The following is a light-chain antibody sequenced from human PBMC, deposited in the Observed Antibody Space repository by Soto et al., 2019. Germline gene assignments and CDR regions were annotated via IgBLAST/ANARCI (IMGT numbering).Light chain of an antibody. CDR3: QQYDHLPIT. CDR1: QDISNY. V-gene: IGKV1-33*01. Sequence: DIQMTQSPSSLSASVGDRVTITCQASQDISNYLNWYQHKPGKAPKLLIYDASNLESEVPSRFSGSGSGTDFTFTISSLQPEEIATFYCQQYDHLPITFGGGTKVEIK. CDR2: DAS. J-gene: IGKJ4*01.